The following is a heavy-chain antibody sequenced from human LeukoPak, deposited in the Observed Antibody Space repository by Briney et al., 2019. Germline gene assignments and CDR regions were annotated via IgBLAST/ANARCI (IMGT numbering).Heavy chain of an antibody. CDR3: AKDNQWFGELLFDY. Sequence: GGSLRLSCAAAGFTFSSYAMSWVRQAPGKGLEWVSAISGSGGSTYYADSVKGRFTISRDNSKNTLYLQMDSLRAEDTAVYYCAKDNQWFGELLFDYRGQGTLVTVSS. V-gene: IGHV3-23*01. CDR1: GFTFSSYA. D-gene: IGHD3-10*01. J-gene: IGHJ4*02. CDR2: ISGSGGST.